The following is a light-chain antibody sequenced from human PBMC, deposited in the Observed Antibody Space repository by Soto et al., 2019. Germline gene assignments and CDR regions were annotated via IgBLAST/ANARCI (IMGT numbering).Light chain of an antibody. Sequence: EIVFLLCPTTLSLSPGERATLSCSASQSVGSYLAWYQHKPGQAPRLLISDASNRATGIPARFSGSGSETDFTLTISSLEPEDSAVYYCQQRSNWPSLTFGGGTKVDI. CDR2: DAS. V-gene: IGKV3-11*01. CDR1: QSVGSY. CDR3: QQRSNWPSLT. J-gene: IGKJ4*01.